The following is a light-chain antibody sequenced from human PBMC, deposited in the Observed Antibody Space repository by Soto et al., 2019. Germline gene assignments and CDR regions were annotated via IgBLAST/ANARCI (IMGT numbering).Light chain of an antibody. CDR1: SSNVGSYKL. CDR3: CSSGGSPTYV. V-gene: IGLV2-23*02. J-gene: IGLJ1*01. CDR2: EVN. Sequence: QSVLTQPASVSGSPGQSITISCTGTSSNVGSYKLVSWYQQHPGKAPNLMIFEVNKRPSRASTRFPGCTSGNTASLTISGLKVEDEADYYCCSSGGSPTYVFRTGNTVTVL.